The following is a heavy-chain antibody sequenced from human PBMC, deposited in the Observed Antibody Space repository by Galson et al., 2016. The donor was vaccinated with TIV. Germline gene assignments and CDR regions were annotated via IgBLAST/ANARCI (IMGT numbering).Heavy chain of an antibody. V-gene: IGHV4-34*01. CDR3: ACYPNLFGSGNYYKDFDF. J-gene: IGHJ4*02. D-gene: IGHD3-10*01. Sequence: SETLSFTCAVSGESLSDYYWNWIRQPPGKGLEWIGEINHKGSTNYNPSLKNRVSMSVDRSKSQFSLRLSSVTAADTAVYYCACYPNLFGSGNYYKDFDFWGQGILVTVSS. CDR2: INHKGST. CDR1: GESLSDYY.